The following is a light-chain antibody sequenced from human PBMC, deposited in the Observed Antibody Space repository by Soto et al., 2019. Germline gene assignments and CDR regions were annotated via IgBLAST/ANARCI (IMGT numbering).Light chain of an antibody. CDR3: SSYTISSPLVL. CDR2: DVS. J-gene: IGLJ2*01. Sequence: QSALTQPASVSGSPGQSITISCTGTSSDVGGYNSVSWYQQHPGKAPKLMIYDVSNRPSGVSYRFSGSKSGNTASLTISGLQAEDDADYYCSSYTISSPLVLFGGGTKLTVL. V-gene: IGLV2-14*03. CDR1: SSDVGGYNS.